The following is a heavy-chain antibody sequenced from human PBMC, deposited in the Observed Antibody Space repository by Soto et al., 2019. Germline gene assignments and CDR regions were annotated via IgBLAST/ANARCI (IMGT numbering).Heavy chain of an antibody. Sequence: EVQLLESGGDLVQPGGSLRLSCAASGFTFTSYAMTWVRQGPGKGLEWVSSIGTRTGDILYADSVKGRFTISRDNSKNTLYLQMNSLRTEDTAIYYCAKRSPSGTYYFDYWGQGTLVTVSS. D-gene: IGHD1-26*01. CDR1: GFTFTSYA. J-gene: IGHJ4*02. V-gene: IGHV3-23*01. CDR2: IGTRTGDI. CDR3: AKRSPSGTYYFDY.